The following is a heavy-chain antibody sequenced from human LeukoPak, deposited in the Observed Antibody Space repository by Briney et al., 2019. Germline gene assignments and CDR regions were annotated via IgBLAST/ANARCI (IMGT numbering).Heavy chain of an antibody. CDR3: ARVRYAWVVITEGFDY. D-gene: IGHD3-22*01. J-gene: IGHJ4*02. Sequence: PGGSLRLSCAASGFTFSSYRMYWVRQAPGKGLEWVAIISYDASKEYYADSVKGRFTISRDNSKNTLYLQMNSLRAEDTAVYYCARVRYAWVVITEGFDYWGQGTLVTVSS. V-gene: IGHV3-30*02. CDR2: ISYDASKE. CDR1: GFTFSSYR.